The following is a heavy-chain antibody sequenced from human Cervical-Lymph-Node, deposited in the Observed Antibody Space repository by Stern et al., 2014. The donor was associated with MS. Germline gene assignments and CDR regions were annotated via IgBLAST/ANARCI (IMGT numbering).Heavy chain of an antibody. CDR1: GYSFTTYY. CDR2: ITPSGGSN. V-gene: IGHV1-46*01. J-gene: IGHJ3*02. CDR3: ARGLHPTYYDTAYSHDAFDI. D-gene: IGHD3-22*01. Sequence: QVQLVQSGAEVKKPGASVKVSCKASGYSFTTYYIHWVRQAPGQGLEWMGVITPSGGSNSYPQKFQGRVTMTRDTSTTTVYMELTSLRSEDTAVYYCARGLHPTYYDTAYSHDAFDIWGQGTIVTVSS.